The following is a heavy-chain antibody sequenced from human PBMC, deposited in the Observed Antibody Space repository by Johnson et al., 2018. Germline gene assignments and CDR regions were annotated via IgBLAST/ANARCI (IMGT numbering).Heavy chain of an antibody. CDR3: AEDVVSDYGMYV. CDR2: IIPIFGTA. D-gene: IGHD2-15*01. Sequence: QVQLQESGAEVKKPGSSVKVSCKASGGTFSSYAISWVRQAPGQGLEWMGGIIPIFGTANYAQKFQGRVTITADESTSPAYMELSSLSSEDTAVYYCAEDVVSDYGMYVWGQGTTVTVSS. CDR1: GGTFSSYA. J-gene: IGHJ6*02. V-gene: IGHV1-69*01.